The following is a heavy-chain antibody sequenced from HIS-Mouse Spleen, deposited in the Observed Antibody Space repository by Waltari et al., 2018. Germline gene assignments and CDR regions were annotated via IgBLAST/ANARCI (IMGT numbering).Heavy chain of an antibody. CDR1: GGSFSGYY. CDR2: INHSGST. J-gene: IGHJ4*02. Sequence: QVQLQQWGAGLLKPSETLSLTCAVYGGSFSGYYWSWIRQPPGKGLEWIGEINHSGSTNSNPSLKSRVTISVDTSKNQFALKLSSVTAADTAVYYCARDYSNYLYYFDYWGQGTLVTVSS. D-gene: IGHD4-4*01. V-gene: IGHV4-34*01. CDR3: ARDYSNYLYYFDY.